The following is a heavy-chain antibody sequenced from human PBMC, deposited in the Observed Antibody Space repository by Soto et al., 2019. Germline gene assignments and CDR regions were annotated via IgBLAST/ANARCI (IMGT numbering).Heavy chain of an antibody. CDR3: ARDGYYDFWSGYYIYGMDV. J-gene: IGHJ6*02. CDR1: GGSISSYY. Sequence: SETLSLTCTISGGSISSYYWSWIRQPAGKGLEWIGRIYTSGSTNYNPSLKSRVTMSVDTSKNQFSLKLSSVTAADTAVYYCARDGYYDFWSGYYIYGMDVWGQGTTVTVSS. CDR2: IYTSGST. V-gene: IGHV4-4*07. D-gene: IGHD3-3*01.